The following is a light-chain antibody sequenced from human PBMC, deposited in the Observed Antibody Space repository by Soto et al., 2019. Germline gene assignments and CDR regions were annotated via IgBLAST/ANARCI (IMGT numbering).Light chain of an antibody. V-gene: IGKV3-15*01. J-gene: IGKJ4*01. Sequence: EIVMTQSPATLSVSPGERATLSCRASQSVSSNLAWYQQKTGQAPRPLIYGASTRATGIPARFSGSGSGTELTLNISSLQSEDFAAYYCKQYNTWPPIRLTFGGGTKVEIK. CDR3: KQYNTWPPIRLT. CDR1: QSVSSN. CDR2: GAS.